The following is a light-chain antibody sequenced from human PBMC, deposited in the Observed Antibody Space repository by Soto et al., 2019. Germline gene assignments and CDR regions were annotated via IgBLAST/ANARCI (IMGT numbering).Light chain of an antibody. Sequence: EIVLTQSPGTLSFSPGERATLSCRASQSVSSNVAWYQQKPGQAPRLLIYGASNRATGIPDRFSGSGSGTDFTLTISRLEPEDFAVYYCKQYGSSGTCGQGNKVDIK. CDR1: QSVSSN. V-gene: IGKV3-20*01. CDR3: KQYGSSGT. J-gene: IGKJ1*01. CDR2: GAS.